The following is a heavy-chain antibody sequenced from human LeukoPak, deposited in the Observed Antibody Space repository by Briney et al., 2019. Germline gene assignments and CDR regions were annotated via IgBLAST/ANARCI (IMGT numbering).Heavy chain of an antibody. D-gene: IGHD2-15*01. V-gene: IGHV3-30*18. Sequence: GGSLRLSCGAPGLAFSNYGMHWVRQAPGRGLKWVAVISYDESDKYYAGSVKGRLTISRANSKNTIYLQMNSLRPEDTDVYYCAKGVVAATDAAYYGMDVWGQGKTVTVSS. J-gene: IGHJ6*02. CDR3: AKGVVAATDAAYYGMDV. CDR2: ISYDESDK. CDR1: GLAFSNYG.